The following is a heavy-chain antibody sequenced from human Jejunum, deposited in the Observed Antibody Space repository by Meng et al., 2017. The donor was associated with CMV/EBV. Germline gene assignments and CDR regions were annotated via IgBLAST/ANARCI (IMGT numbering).Heavy chain of an antibody. Sequence: QVQLQGPGPGLVKPSEPLSLTCTVSGGSVNNYYWSWIRQSAGKGLEWIGRFYSSDTYNYHPSLDSRVTMSLDTSKNQFSLNLRSVTAADTATYYCARGPGASTREGFDYWGLGTLVTVSS. CDR1: GGSVNNYY. D-gene: IGHD1-26*01. V-gene: IGHV4-4*07. CDR2: FYSSDTY. J-gene: IGHJ4*02. CDR3: ARGPGASTREGFDY.